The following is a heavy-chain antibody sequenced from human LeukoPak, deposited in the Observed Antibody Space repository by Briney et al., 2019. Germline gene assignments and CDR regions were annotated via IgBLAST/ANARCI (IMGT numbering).Heavy chain of an antibody. D-gene: IGHD3-10*01. Sequence: GGSLRLSCAASGFTFSSYGMHWVRQAPGKGLEWVAVISYDGSNKYYADSVKGRFTISRDNSKNTLYLQMNSLRAEDTAVYYCAKDLQGYWFGGARGMDVWGQGTTVTVSS. CDR3: AKDLQGYWFGGARGMDV. J-gene: IGHJ6*02. CDR2: ISYDGSNK. V-gene: IGHV3-30*18. CDR1: GFTFSSYG.